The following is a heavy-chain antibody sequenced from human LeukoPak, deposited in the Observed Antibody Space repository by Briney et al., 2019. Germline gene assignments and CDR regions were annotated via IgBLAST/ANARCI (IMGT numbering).Heavy chain of an antibody. D-gene: IGHD2-2*01. J-gene: IGHJ3*02. CDR1: GVTFSSYA. CDR2: IIPIFGTA. Sequence: SSVNFSCQASGVTFSSYAISWVRRAPGPGHGWMGGIIPIFGTAYYAQKFQGRVPITAHGSTSTHYRLLSMQRPEDTGASYCAIDRNEDIVEVPAAAQAFDSWVEGTIVADSS. CDR3: AIDRNEDIVEVPAAAQAFDS. V-gene: IGHV1-69*01.